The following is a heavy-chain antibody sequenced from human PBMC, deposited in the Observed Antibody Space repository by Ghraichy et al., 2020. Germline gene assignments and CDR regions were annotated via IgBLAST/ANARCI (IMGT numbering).Heavy chain of an antibody. CDR1: GFTFSSYA. Sequence: GSLRLSCAASGFTFSSYAMSWVRQAPGKGLEWVSAISGSGGSTYYADSVKGRFTISRDNSKNTLYLQMNSLRAEDTAVYYCAKSSDDYVWGSYRLDYFDYWGQGTLVTVSS. J-gene: IGHJ4*02. D-gene: IGHD3-16*02. CDR3: AKSSDDYVWGSYRLDYFDY. CDR2: ISGSGGST. V-gene: IGHV3-23*01.